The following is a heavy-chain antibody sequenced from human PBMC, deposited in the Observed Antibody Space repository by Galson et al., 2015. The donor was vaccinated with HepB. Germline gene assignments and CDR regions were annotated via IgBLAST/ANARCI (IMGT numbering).Heavy chain of an antibody. Sequence: SVKVSCKASGYTFTDYYIHWVRQAPGQGLEWMGMITPNNGGTSFAQNFQGRVTMARDTSTSTVYMKLSSLRSEDTAIYYCARDEVLGPIRGRFDYWGQGALVTVSS. CDR1: GYTFTDYY. D-gene: IGHD2-2*02. V-gene: IGHV1-46*01. CDR3: ARDEVLGPIRGRFDY. J-gene: IGHJ4*02. CDR2: ITPNNGGT.